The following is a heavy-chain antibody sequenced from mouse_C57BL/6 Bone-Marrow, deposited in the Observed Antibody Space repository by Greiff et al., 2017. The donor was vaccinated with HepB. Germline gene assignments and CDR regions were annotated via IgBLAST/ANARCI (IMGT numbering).Heavy chain of an antibody. CDR2: INYDGSST. CDR1: GFTFSDYY. D-gene: IGHD1-1*01. J-gene: IGHJ1*03. Sequence: EVMLVESEGGLVQPGSSMKLSCTASGFTFSDYYMAWVRQVPEKGLEWVANINYDGSSTYYLDSLKSRFIISRDNAKNILYLQMSSLKSEDTATYYCARKYYYGSPLYFDVWGTGTTVTVSS. CDR3: ARKYYYGSPLYFDV. V-gene: IGHV5-16*01.